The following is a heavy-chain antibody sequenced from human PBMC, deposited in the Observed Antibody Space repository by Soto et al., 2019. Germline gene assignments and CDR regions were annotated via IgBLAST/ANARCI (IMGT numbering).Heavy chain of an antibody. CDR2: LYWDYYN. V-gene: IGHV2-5*02. D-gene: IGHD3-3*01. CDR1: GFSLDTSGVG. CDR3: APKRSGLYPLDC. Sequence: QITLTESGPTLVKPTQTLTLTCTFSGFSLDTSGVGVGWLRPPPGKALEWVGVLYWDYYNQFIPSLESKLTIPNDQSKNLVVLTMTDIDPVDTATYYSAPKRSGLYPLDCWGKGALVTV. J-gene: IGHJ4*02.